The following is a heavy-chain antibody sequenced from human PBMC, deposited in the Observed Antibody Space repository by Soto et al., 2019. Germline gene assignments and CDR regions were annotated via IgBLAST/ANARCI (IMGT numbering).Heavy chain of an antibody. Sequence: QVHLVQSGAEVKKPGASVKVSCKASGYTFTNYGVTWVRQAPGQGLEWMGWISAYNGDTYYAQKIKGRVTMTTDTSPRTAYMELRGLRSDDTDLYYCARDHGMDVWGQGTTVTVSS. CDR1: GYTFTNYG. CDR3: ARDHGMDV. J-gene: IGHJ6*02. V-gene: IGHV1-18*01. CDR2: ISAYNGDT.